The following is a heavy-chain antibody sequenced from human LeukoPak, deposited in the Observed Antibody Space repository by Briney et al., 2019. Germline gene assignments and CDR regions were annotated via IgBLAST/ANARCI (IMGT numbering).Heavy chain of an antibody. V-gene: IGHV3-33*01. CDR1: GFTFSSYG. J-gene: IGHJ6*02. Sequence: GRSLRLSCAASGFTFSSYGMHWVRQAPGKGLEWVAVIWYDGSNKYYADSVKGRFTISRDNSKNTLYLQMNSLRAEDTAVYYCARDCSGYYDILTGYSPCYYYGTDVWGQGTTVTVSS. D-gene: IGHD3-9*01. CDR3: ARDCSGYYDILTGYSPCYYYGTDV. CDR2: IWYDGSNK.